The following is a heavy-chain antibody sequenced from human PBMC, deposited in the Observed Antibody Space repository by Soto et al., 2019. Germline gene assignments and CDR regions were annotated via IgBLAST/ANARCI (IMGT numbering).Heavy chain of an antibody. Sequence: QITLKESGPTLVKPTQTLTLTCTFSGFSLSTSGVGVGWIRQPPGKALEWLALIYWDDDKRYRPTLTSRLTPXKXTXRSHAHLTMTNMDPADTAAYYCAHVGVVVAHYGMDVWGQGTTVTVSS. CDR3: AHVGVVVAHYGMDV. CDR2: IYWDDDK. V-gene: IGHV2-5*02. CDR1: GFSLSTSGVG. D-gene: IGHD2-15*01. J-gene: IGHJ6*02.